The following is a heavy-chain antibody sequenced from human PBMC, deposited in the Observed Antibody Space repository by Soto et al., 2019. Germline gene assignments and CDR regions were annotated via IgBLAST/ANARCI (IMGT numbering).Heavy chain of an antibody. V-gene: IGHV4-59*01. CDR3: ARVMFVAGTGYFDY. J-gene: IGHJ4*02. Sequence: KPSETLSLTCTVSGGSISSYYWSWIRQPPGKGLEWIGYIYYSGSTNYNPSLKSRVTISVDTSKNQFSLKLSSVTAADTAVYYCARVMFVAGTGYFDYWGQGTPVTVSS. CDR2: IYYSGST. CDR1: GGSISSYY. D-gene: IGHD6-19*01.